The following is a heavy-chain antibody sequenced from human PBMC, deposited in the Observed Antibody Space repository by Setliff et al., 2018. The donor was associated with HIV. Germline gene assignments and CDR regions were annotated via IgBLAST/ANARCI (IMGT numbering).Heavy chain of an antibody. CDR2: LDPEDGKT. V-gene: IGHV1-24*01. CDR1: GYTLTEVS. Sequence: GASVKVSCKVSGYTLTEVSMHWVRQAPGEGLEWMGGLDPEDGKTIYAQKFQGRLTMTRDTSINTAYMDLSRLRSDDTAVYYCATLDQDFHSSAFDTFDIWGQGTMVTVSS. D-gene: IGHD3-22*01. CDR3: ATLDQDFHSSAFDTFDI. J-gene: IGHJ3*02.